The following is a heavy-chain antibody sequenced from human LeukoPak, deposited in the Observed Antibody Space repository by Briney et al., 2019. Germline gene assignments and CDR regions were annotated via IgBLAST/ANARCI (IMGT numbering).Heavy chain of an antibody. CDR3: ARDLTGYCTNGVCDYYYGMDV. D-gene: IGHD2-8*01. Sequence: SETLSLTCTVSGGSISSYYWSWIRQPPGKGLEWIGYIYHSGSTNYNPSLKSRVTISVDTSKNQFSLKLSSVTAADTAVYYCARDLTGYCTNGVCDYYYGMDVWGQGTTVTVSS. CDR1: GGSISSYY. CDR2: IYHSGST. J-gene: IGHJ6*02. V-gene: IGHV4-59*01.